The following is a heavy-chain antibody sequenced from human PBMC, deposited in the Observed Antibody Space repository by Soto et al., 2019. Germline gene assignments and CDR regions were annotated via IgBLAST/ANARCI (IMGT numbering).Heavy chain of an antibody. CDR2: IYYSGST. CDR3: ARAMVRGPPNWFDP. D-gene: IGHD3-10*01. V-gene: IGHV4-59*08. J-gene: IGHJ5*02. Sequence: SETLFLPSTVFGVSISNHSGRRILQPPGKGLEWIGYIYYSGSTNYNPSLKSRVTISVDTSKNQFALKLSAVTAADTAVYYCARAMVRGPPNWFDPWGQGTLVTVSS. CDR1: GVSISNHS.